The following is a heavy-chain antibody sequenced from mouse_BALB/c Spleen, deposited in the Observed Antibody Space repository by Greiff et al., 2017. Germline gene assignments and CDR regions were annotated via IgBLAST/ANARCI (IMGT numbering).Heavy chain of an antibody. CDR3: ARSRGIGVSPLYYAMDY. D-gene: IGHD6-1*01. CDR2: INPYNDGT. CDR1: GYTFTSYV. Sequence: EVQGVESGPELVKPGASVKMSCKASGYTFTSYVMHWVKQKPGQGLEWIGYINPYNDGTKYNEKFKGKATLTSDKSSSTAYMELSSLTSEDSAVYYCARSRGIGVSPLYYAMDYWGQGTSVTVSS. J-gene: IGHJ4*01. V-gene: IGHV1-14*01.